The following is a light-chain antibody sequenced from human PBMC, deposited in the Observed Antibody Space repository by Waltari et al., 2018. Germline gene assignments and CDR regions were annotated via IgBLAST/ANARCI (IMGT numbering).Light chain of an antibody. J-gene: IGKJ1*01. CDR1: QSISNY. CDR3: QKYNSAPQT. CDR2: AAS. V-gene: IGKV1-27*01. Sequence: DIQLTQSPSSLSSSVGARVTITCRASQSISNYLAWYQQKPGKVPKLLIYAASTLQSGVPSRFSGSGSGTDFTLTISSLQPEDVATYYCQKYNSAPQTFGQGTKVEIK.